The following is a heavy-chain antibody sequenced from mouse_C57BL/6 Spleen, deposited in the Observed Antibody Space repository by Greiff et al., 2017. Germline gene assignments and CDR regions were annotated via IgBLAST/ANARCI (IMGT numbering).Heavy chain of an antibody. D-gene: IGHD2-5*01. CDR3: AYSNYEGSAMDY. CDR1: GYTFTSYW. Sequence: QVQLQQPGAELVKPGASVKLSCKASGYTFTSYWMHWVKQRPGQGLEWIGMIHPNSGSTNYNEKFKSKATLTVDKSSSTAYMQLSSLTSEDSAVYYCAYSNYEGSAMDYWGQGNSVTVSS. CDR2: IHPNSGST. J-gene: IGHJ4*01. V-gene: IGHV1-64*01.